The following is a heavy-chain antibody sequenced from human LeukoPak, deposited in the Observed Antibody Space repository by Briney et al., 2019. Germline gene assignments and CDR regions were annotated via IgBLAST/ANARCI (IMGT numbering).Heavy chain of an antibody. CDR3: ARDQDDSSGYYLAALDI. CDR2: IYPGDSDT. Sequence: PGESLKISCKASGYTLTNYCIDWVRQMPGKGLEWMATIYPGDSDTRYSPSFKGQVTISVDKSISSAYLQWSSLKASDTAMYYCARDQDDSSGYYLAALDIWGRGTMVTVSS. J-gene: IGHJ3*02. V-gene: IGHV5-51*03. CDR1: GYTLTNYC. D-gene: IGHD3-22*01.